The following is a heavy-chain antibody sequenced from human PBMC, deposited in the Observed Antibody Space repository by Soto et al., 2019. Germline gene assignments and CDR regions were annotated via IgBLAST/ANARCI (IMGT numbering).Heavy chain of an antibody. CDR2: ISGSGGST. J-gene: IGHJ6*03. D-gene: IGHD6-13*01. CDR1: GFTFSSYA. CDR3: AKDLVAAAGTLLYYYYYMDG. Sequence: PGGSLRLSCAASGFTFSSYAMSWVRQAPGKGLEWVSAISGSGGSTYYADSVKGRFTISRDNSKNTLYLQMNSLRAEDTAVYYCAKDLVAAAGTLLYYYYYMDGRGKGTTVTVSS. V-gene: IGHV3-23*01.